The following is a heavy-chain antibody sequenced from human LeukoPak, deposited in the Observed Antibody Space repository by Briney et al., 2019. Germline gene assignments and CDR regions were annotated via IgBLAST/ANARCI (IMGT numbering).Heavy chain of an antibody. CDR2: INSRSSNI. D-gene: IGHD6-13*01. J-gene: IGHJ6*02. CDR1: GFTFSSYS. V-gene: IGHV3-21*01. CDR3: ARGGSSDYYYYYGLDV. Sequence: GGSLRLSCAASGFTFSSYSMNWVRQAPGKGLEWISSINSRSSNIYYIDSVKGRFTISRDNAKNSLYLQMNSLRAEDTAVYYCARGGSSDYYYYYGLDVWGQGTTVTVSS.